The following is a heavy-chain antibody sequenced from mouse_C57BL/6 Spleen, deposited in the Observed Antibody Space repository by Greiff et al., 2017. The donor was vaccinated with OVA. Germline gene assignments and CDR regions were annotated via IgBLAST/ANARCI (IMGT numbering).Heavy chain of an antibody. V-gene: IGHV1-22*01. Sequence: VQLKQSGPELVKPGASVKMSCKASGYTFTDYNMHWVKQSHGKSLEWIGYINPNNGGTSYNQKFKGKATLTVNKSSSTAYMELRSLTSEESAVYYCARRGLESYYFDYWGQGTSVTVSS. D-gene: IGHD3-3*01. CDR2: INPNNGGT. CDR3: ARRGLESYYFDY. J-gene: IGHJ2*02. CDR1: GYTFTDYN.